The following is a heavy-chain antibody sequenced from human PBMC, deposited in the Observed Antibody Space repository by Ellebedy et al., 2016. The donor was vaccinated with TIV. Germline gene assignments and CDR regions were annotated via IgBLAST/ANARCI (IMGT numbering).Heavy chain of an antibody. CDR3: ARDKGIRGDYYYYGMDV. J-gene: IGHJ6*02. CDR1: GGTFSSYA. Sequence: SVKVSCXASGGTFSSYAISWVRQAPGQGLEWMGGIIPIFGTANYAQKFQGRVTITADESTSTAYMELSSLSSEDTAVYYCARDKGIRGDYYYYGMDVWGQGTTVTVSS. D-gene: IGHD1-14*01. CDR2: IIPIFGTA. V-gene: IGHV1-69*13.